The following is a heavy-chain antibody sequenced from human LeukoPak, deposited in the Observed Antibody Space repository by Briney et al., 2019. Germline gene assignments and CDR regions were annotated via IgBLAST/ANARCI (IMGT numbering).Heavy chain of an antibody. Sequence: QAGGSLRLSCAASGFTFSSYAMSWVRQAPGKGLEWVSAISGSGGSTYYADSVKGRFTISRDNSKNTLYLQMNSLRAEDTAVHYCAKDQAVYSSGWFFDYWGQGTLVTVSS. CDR2: ISGSGGST. CDR3: AKDQAVYSSGWFFDY. CDR1: GFTFSSYA. J-gene: IGHJ4*02. D-gene: IGHD6-19*01. V-gene: IGHV3-23*01.